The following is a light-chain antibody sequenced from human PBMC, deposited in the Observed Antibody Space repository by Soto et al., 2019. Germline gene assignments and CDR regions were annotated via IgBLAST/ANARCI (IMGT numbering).Light chain of an antibody. CDR2: DVS. CDR3: SSYTSSSTLGV. J-gene: IGLJ2*01. V-gene: IGLV2-14*01. Sequence: QSVLTQPPSVSGSPGQSITISCTGTSSDVGGYNYVSWYQQHPGKAPKLMIYDVSNRPSGVSNRFSGSKSGNTASLTISGLQAEDEADYYCSSYTSSSTLGVFGGGTKVTVL. CDR1: SSDVGGYNY.